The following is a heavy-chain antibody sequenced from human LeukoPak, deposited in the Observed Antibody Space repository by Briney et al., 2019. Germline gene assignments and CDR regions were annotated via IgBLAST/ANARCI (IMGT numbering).Heavy chain of an antibody. CDR2: INPNIGGA. Sequence: ASLKVSCEASGYTFTGYYIHWVRQGPGQGLEWMGWINPNIGGANYAQKFQGSVTIERDTSISTAYMELTRLNSDDTAVYYCASRAVYYYYGMDVWGQGSTVTVSS. V-gene: IGHV1-2*02. J-gene: IGHJ6*02. CDR3: ASRAVYYYYGMDV. CDR1: GYTFTGYY.